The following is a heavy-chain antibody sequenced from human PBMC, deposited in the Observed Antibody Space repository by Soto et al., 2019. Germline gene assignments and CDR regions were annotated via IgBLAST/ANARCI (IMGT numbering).Heavy chain of an antibody. Sequence: PSETLSLTCTVSGGSISSGDYYWSWIRQPPGKGLEWIGYIYYSGSTYYNPSLKSRVTISVDTSKNQFSLKLSSVTAADTAVYYGARTTSLYGMDVWGQGTTVTVSS. V-gene: IGHV4-30-4*01. CDR2: IYYSGST. CDR1: GGSISSGDYY. J-gene: IGHJ6*02. CDR3: ARTTSLYGMDV.